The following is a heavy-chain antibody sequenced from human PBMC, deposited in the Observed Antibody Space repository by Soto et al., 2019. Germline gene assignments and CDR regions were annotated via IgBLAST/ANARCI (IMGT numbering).Heavy chain of an antibody. CDR1: GGYISSGGYY. CDR2: IYYSGST. Sequence: PSETLSLTCTVSGGYISSGGYYWSWIRQHPGKGQEWIGYIYYSGSTYYNPSLKSRVTISVDTSKNQFSLKLSSVTAADTAVYYCARTSCSGGSCYKIDYWGQGTLVTVSS. J-gene: IGHJ4*02. V-gene: IGHV4-31*03. CDR3: ARTSCSGGSCYKIDY. D-gene: IGHD2-15*01.